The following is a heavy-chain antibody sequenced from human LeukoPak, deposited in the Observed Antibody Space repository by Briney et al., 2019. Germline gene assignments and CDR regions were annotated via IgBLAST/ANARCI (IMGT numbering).Heavy chain of an antibody. Sequence: GASVKVSCKASGYTFTNYGITWVRQAPGQGLEWMGWISAYNGDTNYAEKIQGRVTMTTDRSTTTAYMELRSLRPDDTAVYYCARVGYCSGRACFTTNWFDPWGQGTLVTVSS. CDR1: GYTFTNYG. CDR3: ARVGYCSGRACFTTNWFDP. CDR2: ISAYNGDT. V-gene: IGHV1-18*04. J-gene: IGHJ5*02. D-gene: IGHD2-15*01.